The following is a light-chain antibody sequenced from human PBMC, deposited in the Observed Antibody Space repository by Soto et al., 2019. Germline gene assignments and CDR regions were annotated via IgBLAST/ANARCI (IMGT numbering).Light chain of an antibody. J-gene: IGKJ1*01. V-gene: IGKV1-5*03. Sequence: DYQVTQSPSTLSASVGDRVTITCRASQNIYTWLAWYQQKPGKAPKLLIYKASTLKSGVPSRFSGSGSGTEFTLTISSLQPDDFATYYCQHYNSSSEAFGQGTKVDIK. CDR2: KAS. CDR3: QHYNSSSEA. CDR1: QNIYTW.